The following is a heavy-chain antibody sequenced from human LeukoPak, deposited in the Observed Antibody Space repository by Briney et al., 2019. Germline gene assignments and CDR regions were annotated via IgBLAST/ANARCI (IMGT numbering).Heavy chain of an antibody. V-gene: IGHV3-7*01. CDR1: EFTFSSYW. CDR3: ARYCGGDCYGMDV. Sequence: GGSLRLSCTASEFTFSSYWMSWVRQAPGKGLEWVANVKQDGSEKDYVDSVKGRFTISRDNAKNSLYLQMNSLRAEDTAVYYCARYCGGDCYGMDVWGQGTTVTVSS. CDR2: VKQDGSEK. D-gene: IGHD2-21*01. J-gene: IGHJ6*02.